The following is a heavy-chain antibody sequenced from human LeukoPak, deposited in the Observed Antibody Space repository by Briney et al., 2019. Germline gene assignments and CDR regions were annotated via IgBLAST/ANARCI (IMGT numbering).Heavy chain of an antibody. V-gene: IGHV1-69*13. CDR1: GGTFSSYA. J-gene: IGHJ6*02. D-gene: IGHD1-26*01. Sequence: ASVKVSCKASGGTFSSYAISWVRQAPGQGLEWMGGIIPLSHTTSYAQKFQGRVTITADESTSTAYMELSRLRSDDTAVYYCAREKWVPPYYFYGMDVWGLGTTLTVSS. CDR3: AREKWVPPYYFYGMDV. CDR2: IIPLSHTT.